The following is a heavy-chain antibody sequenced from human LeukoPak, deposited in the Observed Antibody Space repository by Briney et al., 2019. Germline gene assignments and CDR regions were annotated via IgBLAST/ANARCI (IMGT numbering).Heavy chain of an antibody. CDR2: IYQSGST. CDR3: ARNPRDGYTFDY. V-gene: IGHV4-4*02. J-gene: IGHJ4*02. CDR1: GDSISSDNW. D-gene: IGHD5-24*01. Sequence: SGTLSLTCTVSGDSISSDNWWSWVRPPPGRGLEWIGEIYQSGSTNYNPSLKSRVTISLDKSKNQFSLKLNSVTAADTAVYYCARNPRDGYTFDYWGQGTLVTVSS.